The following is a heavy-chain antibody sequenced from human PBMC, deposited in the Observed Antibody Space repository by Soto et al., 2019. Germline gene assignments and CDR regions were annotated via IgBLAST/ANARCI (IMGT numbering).Heavy chain of an antibody. CDR3: ARANPRYGESDVYYYYGMDV. V-gene: IGHV1-2*04. D-gene: IGHD4-17*01. CDR1: GYTLTGYY. J-gene: IGHJ6*02. CDR2: INPNSGGT. Sequence: GASVKVCCTDSGYTLTGYYMHWVRQATRQGLEWMGWINPNSGGTNYAQKFQGWVTMTRDTSISTAYMELSRLRSGDTAVYYCARANPRYGESDVYYYYGMDVWGQGTTVTVSS.